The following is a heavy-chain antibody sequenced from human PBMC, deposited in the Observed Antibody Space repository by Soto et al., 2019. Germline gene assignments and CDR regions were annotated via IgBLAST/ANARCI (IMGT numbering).Heavy chain of an antibody. V-gene: IGHV3-49*04. Sequence: HPGGSLRLSCTASGFTFGDYAMSWVRQAPGKGLEWVGFIRSKAYGGTTEYAASVKGRFTISRDDSKSIAYLQMNSLKTEDTAVYYWTRTRFCTGGICPYYYYYYVLDVWGQGTTGTVSS. CDR2: IRSKAYGGTT. CDR3: TRTRFCTGGICPYYYYYYVLDV. D-gene: IGHD2-15*01. J-gene: IGHJ6*02. CDR1: GFTFGDYA.